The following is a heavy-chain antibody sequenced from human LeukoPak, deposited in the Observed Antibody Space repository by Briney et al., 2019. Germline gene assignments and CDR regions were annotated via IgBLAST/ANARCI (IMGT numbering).Heavy chain of an antibody. CDR2: IHHSGDT. D-gene: IGHD3-22*01. V-gene: IGHV4-59*08. Sequence: SETLSLTCTVSGGSISSDYWSWIRQPPGKGLEWIGYIHHSGDTYYNPSLTSRVTISVDTSKNQFTLRLSSVTAADTAVYYCARGYYDSSGYSNTFDIWGQGTMVTVSS. CDR3: ARGYYDSSGYSNTFDI. CDR1: GGSISSDY. J-gene: IGHJ3*02.